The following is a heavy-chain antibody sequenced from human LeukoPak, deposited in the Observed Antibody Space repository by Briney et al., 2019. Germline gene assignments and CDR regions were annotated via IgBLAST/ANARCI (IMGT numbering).Heavy chain of an antibody. CDR1: GGSISSYY. CDR2: IYTSGTT. V-gene: IGHV4-4*07. J-gene: IGHJ4*02. Sequence: SETLSLTCTVSGGSISSYYWSWLRQPAGKGLEWIGRIYTSGTTNYNPSLRSRVTVSVDTSKNQFSLKLTSVTAADTAVYYCARDNGDPPLDSWGQGTLVTVSS. D-gene: IGHD4-17*01. CDR3: ARDNGDPPLDS.